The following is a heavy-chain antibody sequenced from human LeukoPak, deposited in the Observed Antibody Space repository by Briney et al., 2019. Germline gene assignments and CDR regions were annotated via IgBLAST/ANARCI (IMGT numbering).Heavy chain of an antibody. J-gene: IGHJ5*02. D-gene: IGHD5-12*01. CDR1: GYTFTGYY. Sequence: ASVKVSCKASGYTFTGYYMHWVRQAPGQGLEWMGWINPNSGGTNYAQKFQGRVTMTRDTSISTAYMELRRLRSDDKAVYYCERVVVDIVATYIWFDPWGQGTLVTVSS. CDR2: INPNSGGT. CDR3: ERVVVDIVATYIWFDP. V-gene: IGHV1-2*02.